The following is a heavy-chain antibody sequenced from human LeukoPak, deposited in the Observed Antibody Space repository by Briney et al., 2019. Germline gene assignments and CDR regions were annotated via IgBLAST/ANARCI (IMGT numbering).Heavy chain of an antibody. CDR2: INPNTGGT. J-gene: IGHJ4*02. Sequence: EASVKVSCKASGYTFTGYYMHWVRQAPGRGLEWMGWINPNTGGTKFAQRFQGRVAMTRDTSVSTVYMELSRLRSDDTAMYYCARGLGLISTRYVHGGPPFGEEQDNSWGQGTLVTVSS. CDR1: GYTFTGYY. CDR3: ARGLGLISTRYVHGGPPFGEEQDNS. D-gene: IGHD3-22*01. V-gene: IGHV1-2*02.